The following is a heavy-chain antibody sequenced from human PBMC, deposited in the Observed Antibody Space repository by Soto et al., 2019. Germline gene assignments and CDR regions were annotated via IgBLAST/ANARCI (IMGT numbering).Heavy chain of an antibody. CDR2: IHYSGST. CDR1: GGSISSYY. D-gene: IGHD5-18*01. V-gene: IGHV4-59*01. J-gene: IGHJ4*02. CDR3: ARVFRGGYSYGFDY. Sequence: SETLSLTCTVSGGSISSYYWSWIRRPPGKGLEWIGYIHYSGSTNYNPSLKSRVTISVDTSKNQFSLKLSSVTAADTAVYYCARVFRGGYSYGFDYWGQGTLVTVSS.